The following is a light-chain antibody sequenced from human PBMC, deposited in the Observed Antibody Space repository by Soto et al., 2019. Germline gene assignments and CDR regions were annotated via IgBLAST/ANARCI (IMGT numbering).Light chain of an antibody. J-gene: IGLJ2*01. CDR2: EVS. CDR1: SSDVGGYNY. CDR3: SSYTSSDTLV. V-gene: IGLV2-14*01. Sequence: QSALTQPASVSGSPGQSITISCTGTSSDVGGYNYVSWYQQHPGKAPKLMISEVSNRPSGISNRFSGSKSDNTASLTISGLQAEDEADYYCSSYTSSDTLVFGGGTKLTVL.